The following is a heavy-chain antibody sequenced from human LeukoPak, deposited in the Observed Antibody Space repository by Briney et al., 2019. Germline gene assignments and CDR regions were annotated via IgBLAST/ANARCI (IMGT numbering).Heavy chain of an antibody. CDR1: GFSFSSYA. D-gene: IGHD5-24*01. CDR3: ATHNYWRKDY. CDR2: INQDGNAK. Sequence: GRSLRLSCAASGFSFSSYAMHWVRQAPGVGLEWVATINQDGNAKYYVDSVKGRFAISRDNTKNSLSLQMSSLRDEDSGIYYCATHNYWRKDYWGQGTLVTVSS. J-gene: IGHJ4*02. V-gene: IGHV3-7*01.